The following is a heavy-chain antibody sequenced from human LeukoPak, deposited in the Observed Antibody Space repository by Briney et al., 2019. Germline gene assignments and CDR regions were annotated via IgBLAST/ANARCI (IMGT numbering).Heavy chain of an antibody. CDR3: AKDSHSWSRDY. Sequence: GGSLRLSCAASGFTFSSYSMNWVRQAPGKGLEWVSSISSSSSYIYYADSVKGRFTISRDNAKNSLYLQMNSLRAEDTAVYYCAKDSHSWSRDYWGQGTLATVSS. J-gene: IGHJ4*02. D-gene: IGHD6-13*01. V-gene: IGHV3-21*01. CDR2: ISSSSSYI. CDR1: GFTFSSYS.